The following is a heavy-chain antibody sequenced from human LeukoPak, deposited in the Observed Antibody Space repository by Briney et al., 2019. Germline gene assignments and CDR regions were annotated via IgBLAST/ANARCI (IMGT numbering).Heavy chain of an antibody. V-gene: IGHV3-21*01. Sequence: PGGSLRLSCAASGFTFSSYSMNWVRQAPGKGLEWVSSISSSSSYIYYADSVKGRFTISRDNAKNSLYLQMNSLRAEDTAVYYCARDQRTGAVAGTCIDYWGQGTLVTVSS. CDR2: ISSSSSYI. CDR1: GFTFSSYS. CDR3: ARDQRTGAVAGTCIDY. J-gene: IGHJ4*02. D-gene: IGHD6-19*01.